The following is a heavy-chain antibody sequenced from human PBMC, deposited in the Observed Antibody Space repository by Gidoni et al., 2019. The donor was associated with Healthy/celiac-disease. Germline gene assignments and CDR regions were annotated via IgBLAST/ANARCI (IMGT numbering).Heavy chain of an antibody. CDR3: ARDREGYYYDSSKSQHVWFDP. CDR2: IYYSGST. CDR1: GGSISSYY. D-gene: IGHD3-22*01. Sequence: QVQLQESGPGLVKPSETLSLTCTVSGGSISSYYWSWIRQPPGKGLEWIGYIYYSGSTNYNPSLKSRVTISVDTSKNQFSLKLSSVTAADTAVYYCARDREGYYYDSSKSQHVWFDPWGQGTLVTVSS. J-gene: IGHJ5*02. V-gene: IGHV4-59*01.